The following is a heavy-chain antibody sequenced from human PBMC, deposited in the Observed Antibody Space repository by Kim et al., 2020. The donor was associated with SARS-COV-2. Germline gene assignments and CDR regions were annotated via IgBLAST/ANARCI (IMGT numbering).Heavy chain of an antibody. V-gene: IGHV1-46*01. CDR3: ARDWRSSGWYLWGY. Sequence: QKCQGRVTMTRDTSTSTVYMELSSLRSEDTAVYYCARDWRSSGWYLWGYWGQGTLVTVSS. D-gene: IGHD6-19*01. J-gene: IGHJ4*02.